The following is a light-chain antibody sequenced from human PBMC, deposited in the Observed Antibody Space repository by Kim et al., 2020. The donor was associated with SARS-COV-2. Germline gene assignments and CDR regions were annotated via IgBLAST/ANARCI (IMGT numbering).Light chain of an antibody. J-gene: IGLJ1*01. CDR2: EVT. CDR3: ISYTGRNTFV. V-gene: IGLV2-18*02. CDR1: SSDVGGYNR. Sequence: GQPVTISGTGTSSDVGGYNRVSWYKPSPGTAPKLIIYEVTHRPSGIPDRFSGSKSGNTASLHISGLQADDEADYYCISYTGRNTFVFGTGTKVTVL.